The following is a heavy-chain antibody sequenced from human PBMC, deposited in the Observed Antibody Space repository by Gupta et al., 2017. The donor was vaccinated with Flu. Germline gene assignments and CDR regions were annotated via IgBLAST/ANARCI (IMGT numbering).Heavy chain of an antibody. V-gene: IGHV3-7*01. CDR3: ARDVRGGPYGDYTVFDY. Sequence: EVQLVESGGGLVQPGGSLRLSCAASGFTFSSYWMSWVRQAPGKGLEWVANIKQDGSEKYYVDSVKGRFTISRDNAKNSLYLQMNSLRAEDTAVYYCARDVRGGPYGDYTVFDYWGQGTLVTVSS. D-gene: IGHD4-17*01. J-gene: IGHJ4*02. CDR2: IKQDGSEK. CDR1: GFTFSSYW.